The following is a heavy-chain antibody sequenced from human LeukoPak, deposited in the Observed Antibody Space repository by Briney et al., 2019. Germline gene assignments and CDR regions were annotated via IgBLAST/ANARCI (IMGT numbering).Heavy chain of an antibody. Sequence: SETLSLTCTVSGGSLSNYYWSWIRQPPGKGLEWIGYIYYSGSTNYNPSLKSRVTISVDTSKNQFSLKLTSVTAADTAVYYCARIGWEQPAYWGQGTLVTVSS. V-gene: IGHV4-59*01. CDR3: ARIGWEQPAY. J-gene: IGHJ4*02. D-gene: IGHD1-26*01. CDR2: IYYSGST. CDR1: GGSLSNYY.